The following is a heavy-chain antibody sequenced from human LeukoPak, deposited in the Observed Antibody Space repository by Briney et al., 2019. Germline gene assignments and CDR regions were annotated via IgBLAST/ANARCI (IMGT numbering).Heavy chain of an antibody. CDR2: ISSSSSYI. CDR3: AHGDDWVAFDI. V-gene: IGHV3-21*01. CDR1: GFTFSSYS. J-gene: IGHJ3*02. D-gene: IGHD2-21*02. Sequence: TTGGSLRLSCAASGFTFSSYSMNWVRQAPGKGLEWVSSISSSSSYIYYADSVKGRFTISRDNAKNSLYLQMNSLRAEDTAVYYCAHGDDWVAFDIWGQGTMVTVSS.